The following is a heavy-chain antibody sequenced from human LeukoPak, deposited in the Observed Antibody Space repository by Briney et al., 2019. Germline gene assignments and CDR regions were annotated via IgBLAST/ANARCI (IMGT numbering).Heavy chain of an antibody. CDR2: IYTSGST. D-gene: IGHD2-21*02. CDR3: AREQYCGGDCYSPVDY. J-gene: IGHJ4*02. V-gene: IGHV4-61*02. CDR1: GGSISSGNYY. Sequence: SEALSLTCTVSGGSISSGNYYWSWIRQPAGKGLEWIGRIYTSGSTNYSPSLKSRVTISVDTSKNQFSLKLSSVTAADTAVYYCAREQYCGGDCYSPVDYWGQGTLVTVSS.